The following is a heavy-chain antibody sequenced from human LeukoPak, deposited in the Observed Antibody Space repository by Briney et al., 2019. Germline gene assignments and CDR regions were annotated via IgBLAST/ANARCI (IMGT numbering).Heavy chain of an antibody. Sequence: GGSLRLSCAASGFTFSSYSMNWVRQAPGKGLEWVSYISSSSSTIYYADSVKGRFTISRDNAKNSLYLQMNSLRAEDTAVYYCARGGSCSSTSCYKSFDYWGQGTLVTVSS. CDR3: ARGGSCSSTSCYKSFDY. D-gene: IGHD2-2*02. J-gene: IGHJ4*02. CDR2: ISSSSSTI. CDR1: GFTFSSYS. V-gene: IGHV3-48*04.